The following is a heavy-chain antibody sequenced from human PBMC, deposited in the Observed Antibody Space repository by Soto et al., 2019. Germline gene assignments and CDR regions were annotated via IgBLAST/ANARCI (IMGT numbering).Heavy chain of an antibody. CDR2: INHSGST. D-gene: IGHD3-22*01. J-gene: IGHJ6*02. Sequence: QVQLQQWGAGLLKPSETLSLTCAVYGGSFSGYYWSWIRQPPGKGLEWIGEINHSGSTNYNPSLKSRVTISVDTSKNQFSLKLSSVTAADTAVYYCARVLLPTYGMDVWGQGTTVTVSS. CDR3: ARVLLPTYGMDV. V-gene: IGHV4-34*01. CDR1: GGSFSGYY.